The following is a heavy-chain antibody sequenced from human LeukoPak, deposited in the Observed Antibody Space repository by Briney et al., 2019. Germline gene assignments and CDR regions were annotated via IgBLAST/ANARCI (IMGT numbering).Heavy chain of an antibody. CDR1: AGSVSTDY. CDR2: ISYNWRT. Sequence: PAETLSLTCTVAAGSVSTDYGGWVRQPPGKGLEWIGYISYNWRTNYNPSLKSRVTISLDTSKNQFSLKLSSVNAADSAVHYCAREWPDQYYYYYMDVWGKGTTVTVSS. V-gene: IGHV4-59*02. J-gene: IGHJ6*03. CDR3: AREWPDQYYYYYMDV. D-gene: IGHD1-14*01.